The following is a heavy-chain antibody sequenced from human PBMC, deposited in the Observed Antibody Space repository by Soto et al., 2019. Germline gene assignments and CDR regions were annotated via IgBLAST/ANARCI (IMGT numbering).Heavy chain of an antibody. CDR3: AKGSSGSRPYYFDH. CDR1: VFTFSNYA. V-gene: IGHV3-23*01. J-gene: IGHJ4*02. CDR2: ITGSGVYT. Sequence: EVQLLESGGGLVQPGGSLRLSCAASVFTFSNYAMSWVRQAPGKGLEWFSAITGSGVYTYYAESVKGRFTISRDNSKNTLDLQMNSLRAEDTAVYYCAKGSSGSRPYYFDHWGQGTLVTVSS. D-gene: IGHD3-22*01.